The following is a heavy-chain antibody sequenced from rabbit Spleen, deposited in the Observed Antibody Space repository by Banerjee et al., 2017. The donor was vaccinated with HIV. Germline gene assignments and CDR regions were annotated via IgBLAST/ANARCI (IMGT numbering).Heavy chain of an antibody. CDR1: GVSFSGDSY. V-gene: IGHV1S40*01. Sequence: QSLEESGGDLVKPGASLTLTCIASGVSFSGDSYMCWVRQAPGKGLEWISCIAGSSSGFTYSATWATGRFTISKTSSTTVTLQMTSLTVADTATYFCARDLDGVIGWNFGWWGPGTLVTVS. D-gene: IGHD1-1*01. CDR2: IAGSSSGFT. CDR3: ARDLDGVIGWNFGW. J-gene: IGHJ4*01.